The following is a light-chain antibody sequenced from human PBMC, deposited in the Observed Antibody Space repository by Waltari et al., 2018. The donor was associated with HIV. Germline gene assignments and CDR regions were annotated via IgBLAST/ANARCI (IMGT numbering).Light chain of an antibody. CDR2: WAA. Sequence: DIVMTQSPDSLAVSLGERATIHCKSSQSVLYSSNNKNYLTWYQQKPGQPPKLLVYWAATRESGVPDRFSGSGSGTDFTLTISSLQAEDVAVYYCQKRSNWPLTFGGGTKVEIK. V-gene: IGKV4-1*01. J-gene: IGKJ4*01. CDR1: QSVLYSSNNKNY. CDR3: QKRSNWPLT.